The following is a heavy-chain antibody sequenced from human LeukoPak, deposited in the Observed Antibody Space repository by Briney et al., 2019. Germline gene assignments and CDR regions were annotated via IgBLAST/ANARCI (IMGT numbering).Heavy chain of an antibody. CDR2: INHNGNVN. V-gene: IGHV3-7*03. D-gene: IGHD5-24*01. Sequence: GGSLRVSCAASGFTFSSYWMNWARQAPGKGLEWVASINHNGNVNYYVDSVKGRFTISRDNAKNSLYLQMSSLRAEDTAVHYCARDQRRDGYVDAFDIWGQGTMVTVSS. CDR1: GFTFSSYW. CDR3: ARDQRRDGYVDAFDI. J-gene: IGHJ3*02.